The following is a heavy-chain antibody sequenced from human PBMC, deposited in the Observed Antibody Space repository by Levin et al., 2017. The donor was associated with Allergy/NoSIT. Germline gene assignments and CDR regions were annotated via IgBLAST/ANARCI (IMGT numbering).Heavy chain of an antibody. D-gene: IGHD6-13*01. CDR3: ARVGIAAAGRYFDY. Sequence: SVKVSCKASGGTFSSYAISWVRQAPGQGLEWMGGIIPIFGTANYAQKFQGRVTITADKSTSTAYMELSSLRSEDTAVYYCARVGIAAAGRYFDYWGQGTLVTVSS. CDR2: IIPIFGTA. CDR1: GGTFSSYA. J-gene: IGHJ4*02. V-gene: IGHV1-69*06.